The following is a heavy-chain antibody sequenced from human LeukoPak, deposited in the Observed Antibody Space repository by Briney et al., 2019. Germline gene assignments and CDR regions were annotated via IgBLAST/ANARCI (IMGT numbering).Heavy chain of an antibody. J-gene: IGHJ5*02. D-gene: IGHD2-15*01. CDR1: GVSVTSYY. Sequence: PSETLSLTCSVSGVSVTSYYWNWVRQTPGKGLEWIGYISSSETTYYGPSFKSRVTMSLDTSKNQFSLKLSSVTAADTGVYYCARGYCSDERCPVFPSWGEGALVTVSS. CDR3: ARGYCSDERCPVFPS. V-gene: IGHV4-59*02. CDR2: ISSSETT.